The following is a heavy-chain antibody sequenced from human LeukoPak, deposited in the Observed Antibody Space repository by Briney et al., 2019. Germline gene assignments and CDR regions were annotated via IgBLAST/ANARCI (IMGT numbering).Heavy chain of an antibody. J-gene: IGHJ5*02. CDR2: IYHSGST. V-gene: IGHV4-38-2*02. CDR3: ARDFHGDYPEVNWFDP. D-gene: IGHD4-17*01. Sequence: SETLFLTCTVSGYSISSGYYWGWIRQPPGKGLEWIGSIYHSGSTYYNPSLKSRVTISVDTSKNQFSLKLSSVTAADTAVYYCARDFHGDYPEVNWFDPWGQGTLVTVSS. CDR1: GYSISSGYY.